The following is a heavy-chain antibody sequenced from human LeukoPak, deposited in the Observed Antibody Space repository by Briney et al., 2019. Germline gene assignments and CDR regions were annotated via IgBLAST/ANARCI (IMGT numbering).Heavy chain of an antibody. CDR1: GFPFSSYA. D-gene: IGHD3-10*01. V-gene: IGHV3-23*01. CDR3: AKTAGSGSYYYNWFDP. J-gene: IGHJ5*02. CDR2: ISGSGGST. Sequence: GGSLRLSCAASGFPFSSYAMSWVRQAPGKGLEWVSAISGSGGSTYYADSVKGRFTISRDNSKNTLYLQMNSLRAEDTAVYYCAKTAGSGSYYYNWFDPWGQGTLVTVSS.